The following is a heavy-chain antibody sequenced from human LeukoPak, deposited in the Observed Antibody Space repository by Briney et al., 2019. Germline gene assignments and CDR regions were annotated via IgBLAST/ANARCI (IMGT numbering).Heavy chain of an antibody. V-gene: IGHV3-48*01. D-gene: IGHD2-15*01. CDR2: ISSSGSTI. Sequence: GGSLRLSCAASGFTFSSYIMNWVRQAPGKGLEWVSYISSSGSTIYYADSVKGRFTISRDNSKNTLYLQMNSLRAEDTAVYYCTKEYCGGGRCNDDFFDYWGQGTLVTVSS. CDR1: GFTFSSYI. J-gene: IGHJ4*02. CDR3: TKEYCGGGRCNDDFFDY.